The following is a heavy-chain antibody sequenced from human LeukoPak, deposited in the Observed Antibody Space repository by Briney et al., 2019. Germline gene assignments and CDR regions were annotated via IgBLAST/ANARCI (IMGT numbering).Heavy chain of an antibody. CDR2: ISDTGGVT. J-gene: IGHJ4*02. D-gene: IGHD4-17*01. Sequence: GGSLRLSCAASGFTFSSYAFNWVRQAPGKGLEWVSAISDTGGVTYYADSVKGRFTISRDNSKNTLYLQMNSLGADDTAVYYCARVSPNTVTTLQYFDYWGQGTLVTVSS. CDR1: GFTFSSYA. CDR3: ARVSPNTVTTLQYFDY. V-gene: IGHV3-23*01.